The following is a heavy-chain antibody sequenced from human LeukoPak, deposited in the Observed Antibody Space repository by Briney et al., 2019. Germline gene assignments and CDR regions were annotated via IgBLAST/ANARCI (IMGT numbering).Heavy chain of an antibody. CDR2: IYSGGST. Sequence: PGGSLRLSCAASGFTVSSKYMSWVRQAPGKGLEWVSVIYSGGSTYYADSVKGRFTISRDNSKNTLYLQMNSLRAEDTAVYYSARQIGYDYVWGSYRSHQYYFDYWGQGTLVTVSS. J-gene: IGHJ4*02. D-gene: IGHD3-16*02. CDR1: GFTVSSKY. V-gene: IGHV3-53*01. CDR3: ARQIGYDYVWGSYRSHQYYFDY.